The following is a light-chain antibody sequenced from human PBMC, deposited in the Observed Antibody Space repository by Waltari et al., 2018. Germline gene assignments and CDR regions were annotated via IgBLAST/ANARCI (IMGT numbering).Light chain of an antibody. J-gene: IGKJ1*01. Sequence: EIVLTQSPATLSLSQGERATLSCGASQSVNSNYLAWYQQKPGLAPRLLIYDASSRATGIPDRFTGSGSGTDFTLTISRLEPEDFAVYYCQQYGSSPPWTFGQGTKVEIK. V-gene: IGKV3D-20*01. CDR3: QQYGSSPPWT. CDR1: QSVNSNY. CDR2: DAS.